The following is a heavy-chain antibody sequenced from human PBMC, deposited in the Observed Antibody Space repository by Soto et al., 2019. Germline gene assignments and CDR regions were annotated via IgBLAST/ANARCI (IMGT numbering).Heavy chain of an antibody. Sequence: GGSLRLSCAASGFTFSSYWMHWVRQAPGKGLVWVSRINSDGSSTSYADSVKGRFTIPRDNAKNTLYLQMNSLRAEDTAVYYCARDGEYYAFWSGYYSGYDYWGQGTLVTVSS. CDR3: ARDGEYYAFWSGYYSGYDY. CDR2: INSDGSST. V-gene: IGHV3-74*01. D-gene: IGHD3-3*01. J-gene: IGHJ4*02. CDR1: GFTFSSYW.